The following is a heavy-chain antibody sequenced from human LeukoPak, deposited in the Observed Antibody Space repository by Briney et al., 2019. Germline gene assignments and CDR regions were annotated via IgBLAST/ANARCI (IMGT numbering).Heavy chain of an antibody. CDR2: IWYDGSNK. V-gene: IGHV3-33*06. CDR1: GFTFSSYG. Sequence: GRSLRLSCAASGFTFSSYGMHWVRQAPRKGLECVAVIWYDGSNKYYADPVKGRFTISRDNSKNTLYLQMNSLRAEDTAVYYCAKGQGSGRPPYYFDYWGPGTLVTVSS. CDR3: AKGQGSGRPPYYFDY. J-gene: IGHJ4*02. D-gene: IGHD6-19*01.